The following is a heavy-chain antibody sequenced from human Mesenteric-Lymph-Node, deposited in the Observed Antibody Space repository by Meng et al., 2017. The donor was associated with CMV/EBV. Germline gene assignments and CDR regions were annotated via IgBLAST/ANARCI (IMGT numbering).Heavy chain of an antibody. CDR1: GSFSGYY. Sequence: GSFSGYYWSWISQAPGKGLEWIGEINQSGSTKYNPSLKSRGTIAVDTSKNQFSLKLSSGTATDTAVYYCAREMEDQLLRERNDAFDIWGQGTMVTVSS. CDR2: INQSGST. J-gene: IGHJ3*02. D-gene: IGHD2-2*01. V-gene: IGHV4-34*01. CDR3: AREMEDQLLRERNDAFDI.